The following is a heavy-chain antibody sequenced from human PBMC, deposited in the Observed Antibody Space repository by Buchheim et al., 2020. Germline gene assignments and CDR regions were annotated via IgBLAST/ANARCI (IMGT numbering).Heavy chain of an antibody. Sequence: QVQPQQWGAGLLKPSETLSLTCAVYGGSFSGYYWSWIRQPPGKGLEWIGEINHSGSTNYNPSLKSLVTISVDTSKNQFSLKLSSVTAADTAVYHCARAGDSSGSSFWYFDLWGRGTL. J-gene: IGHJ2*01. V-gene: IGHV4-34*01. CDR3: ARAGDSSGSSFWYFDL. D-gene: IGHD3-22*01. CDR1: GGSFSGYY. CDR2: INHSGST.